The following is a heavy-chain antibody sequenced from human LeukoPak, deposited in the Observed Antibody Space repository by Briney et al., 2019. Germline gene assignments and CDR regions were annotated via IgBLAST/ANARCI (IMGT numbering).Heavy chain of an antibody. V-gene: IGHV3-48*03. CDR3: TRGRWLPDY. J-gene: IGHJ4*02. CDR1: GFTFSSYD. CDR2: ISSSGSTK. D-gene: IGHD5-24*01. Sequence: GGSLRLSCAASGFTFSSYDMNWVRQAPGKGLEWVSYISSSGSTKYYADSVKGRFTFSRDNAKNSLYLQMNSLRAEDTAVYYCTRGRWLPDYWGQGTLVTVSS.